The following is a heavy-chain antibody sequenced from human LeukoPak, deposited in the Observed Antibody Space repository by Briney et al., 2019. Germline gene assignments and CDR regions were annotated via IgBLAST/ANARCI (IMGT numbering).Heavy chain of an antibody. CDR3: ARSRRDGSELYYYGMDV. D-gene: IGHD5-24*01. CDR1: GYTFPSYF. Sequence: ASVKVSCKASGYTFPSYFMHWVRQAPGQGLEWMGIINPTGGSTTYAQKFQGRVTMTRDTSTSTVYMELSSLRSEDTAVYYCARSRRDGSELYYYGMDVWGQGTTVTVSS. CDR2: INPTGGST. V-gene: IGHV1-46*01. J-gene: IGHJ6*02.